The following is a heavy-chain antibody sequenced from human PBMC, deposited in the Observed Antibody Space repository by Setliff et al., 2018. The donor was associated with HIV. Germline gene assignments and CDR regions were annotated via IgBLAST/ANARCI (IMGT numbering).Heavy chain of an antibody. J-gene: IGHJ3*02. CDR3: ARDNEWLAVREGAFDI. V-gene: IGHV7-4-1*02. CDR1: GYTFTSYA. D-gene: IGHD6-19*01. CDR2: INTNTGNP. Sequence: ASVKVSCKASGYTFTSYAMNWVRQAPGQGLEWMGWINTNTGNPTYAQGFTGRFVFSLDTSVSTAYLQISSLKAEDTAVYYCARDNEWLAVREGAFDIWGQGTMVTVSS.